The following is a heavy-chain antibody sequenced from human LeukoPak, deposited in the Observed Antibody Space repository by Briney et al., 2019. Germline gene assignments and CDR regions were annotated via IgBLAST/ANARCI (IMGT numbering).Heavy chain of an antibody. CDR1: GFIFSRYW. CDR2: IKEDGKDK. J-gene: IGHJ5*02. CDR3: ARDRGRGFDL. V-gene: IGHV3-7*01. Sequence: GGSLRLSCAASGFIFSRYWMTWVRQAPGKGLEWVANIKEDGKDKYYVDSVKGRFTVSKDNAKSSQYLQMNSLRADDTAVYYCARDRGRGFDLWGQGTLVTVSS.